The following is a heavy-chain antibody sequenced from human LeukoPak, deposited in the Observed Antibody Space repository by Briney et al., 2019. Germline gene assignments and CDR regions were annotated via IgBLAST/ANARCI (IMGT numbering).Heavy chain of an antibody. CDR1: GFTFSSYW. CDR3: ARAHEGSYFDY. J-gene: IGHJ4*02. CDR2: IKQDGSGK. V-gene: IGHV3-7*03. Sequence: GGSLRLSCAASGFTFSSYWMSWVRQAPGKGLEWVANIKQDGSGKYYVDSVKGRFTISRDYAKNSLYLQMNSLRAEDTAVYYCARAHEGSYFDYWGQGTLVTVSS.